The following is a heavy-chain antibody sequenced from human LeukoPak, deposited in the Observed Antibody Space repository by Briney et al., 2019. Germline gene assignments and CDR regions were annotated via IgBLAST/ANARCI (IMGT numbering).Heavy chain of an antibody. CDR1: GFTFSSYA. V-gene: IGHV3-23*01. J-gene: IGHJ4*02. D-gene: IGHD6-13*01. CDR3: AKARAGAGTFWLDY. Sequence: GGSLRLSCAASGFTFSSYAMSWVRQAPGKGLEWVSAISGSGGSTYYADSVKGRFTISRDNSKNTLYLQMNSLRAEDTAVYYCAKARAGAGTFWLDYWGQGTLVTVSS. CDR2: ISGSGGST.